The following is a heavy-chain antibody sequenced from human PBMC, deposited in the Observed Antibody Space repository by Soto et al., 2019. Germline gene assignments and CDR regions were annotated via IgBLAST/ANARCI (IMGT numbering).Heavy chain of an antibody. J-gene: IGHJ4*02. D-gene: IGHD3-10*01. Sequence: EVQLLESGGGLVQPGGSLRLSCAASGFTFNNYAMTWVRQAPGKGLEWVSAISGGGDTTSYADSVKGRFTVSRDGSKNTLYLQRSSLRADDTALYYCAKGRGGSGSLTPRVDFWGQGTLVTVSS. CDR1: GFTFNNYA. CDR2: ISGGGDTT. CDR3: AKGRGGSGSLTPRVDF. V-gene: IGHV3-23*01.